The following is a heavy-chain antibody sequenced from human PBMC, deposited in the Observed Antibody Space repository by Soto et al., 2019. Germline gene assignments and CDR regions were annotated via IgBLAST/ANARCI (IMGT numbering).Heavy chain of an antibody. CDR3: ASLDGSGYYYGMDV. Sequence: PGGSLRLSCAASGFTFSDYYMSWIRQAPGKGLEWVSYISSSSSYTNYADSVKGRFTISRDNAKNSLYLQMNSLRAEDTAVYYCASLDGSGYYYGMDVWGQGTTVTVPS. CDR2: ISSSSSYT. CDR1: GFTFSDYY. V-gene: IGHV3-11*06. D-gene: IGHD1-1*01. J-gene: IGHJ6*02.